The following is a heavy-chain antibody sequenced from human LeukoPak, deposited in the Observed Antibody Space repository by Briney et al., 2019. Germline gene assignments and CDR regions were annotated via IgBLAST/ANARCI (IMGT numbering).Heavy chain of an antibody. Sequence: PGRSQRLSCAASGFTFSSYAMHWVRQAPGKGLEWVAVISYDGSNKYYADSVKGRFTISRDNSKNTLYLQMNSLRAEDTAVYYCARDRAMGLPDYYYGMDVWGQGTTVTVSS. CDR3: ARDRAMGLPDYYYGMDV. CDR1: GFTFSSYA. D-gene: IGHD1-14*01. CDR2: ISYDGSNK. J-gene: IGHJ6*02. V-gene: IGHV3-30-3*01.